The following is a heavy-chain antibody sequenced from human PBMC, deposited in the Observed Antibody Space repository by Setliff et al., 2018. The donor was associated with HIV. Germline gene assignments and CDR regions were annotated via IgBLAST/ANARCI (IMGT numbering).Heavy chain of an antibody. CDR2: INPSGGST. CDR1: GYTFTSYY. Sequence: ASVKVSCKASGYTFTSYYMHWVRQAPGQGLEWMGIINPSGGSTSYAQKFQGRVTITADESTSTVYMELSSLRSDDTALYYCAREGNSGHGGQIEFDYWGQGTLVTVSS. J-gene: IGHJ4*02. CDR3: AREGNSGHGGQIEFDY. V-gene: IGHV1-46*01. D-gene: IGHD1-26*01.